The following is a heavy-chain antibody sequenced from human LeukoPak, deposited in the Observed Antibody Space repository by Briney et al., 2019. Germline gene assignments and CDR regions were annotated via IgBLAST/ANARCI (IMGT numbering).Heavy chain of an antibody. Sequence: SETLSLTCTVSGGSISSYYWSWIRQPPGKGLEWIGYIYYSGSTDYNPSLKSRVTISVDTSKNQFSQKLSSVTAADTAVYYCARWVGGYSYGSRAIRSFDYWGQGTLVTVSS. D-gene: IGHD5-18*01. V-gene: IGHV4-59*12. CDR1: GGSISSYY. CDR2: IYYSGST. CDR3: ARWVGGYSYGSRAIRSFDY. J-gene: IGHJ4*02.